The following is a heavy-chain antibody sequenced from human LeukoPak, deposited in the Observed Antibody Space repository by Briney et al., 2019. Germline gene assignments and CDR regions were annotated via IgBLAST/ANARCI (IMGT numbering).Heavy chain of an antibody. V-gene: IGHV3-33*01. J-gene: IGHJ4*02. CDR3: ARDGIAVAGFVDY. CDR2: IWNYGSNK. CDR1: GFTFSSYG. Sequence: PGGSLRLSCAASGFTFSSYGMHWVRQAPGTGLGWVAVIWNYGSNKYYADSVKGRFTISRDNSKNTLYLQMNSLRAEDTAVYYCARDGIAVAGFVDYGGQGPRVTVSS. D-gene: IGHD6-19*01.